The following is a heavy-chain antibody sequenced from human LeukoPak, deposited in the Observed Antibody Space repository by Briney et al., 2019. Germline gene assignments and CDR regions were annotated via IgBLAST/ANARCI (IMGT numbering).Heavy chain of an antibody. CDR1: GFTFSSYS. Sequence: GGSLRLSCAASGFTFSSYSMNWVRQAPGKGLEWVSSISSSSSYIYYADSVKGRFTISRDNSKNTLYLQMNSLRAEDTAVYYCAKESTGSYYYDSSGYPNPYYFDYWGQGTLVTVSS. D-gene: IGHD3-22*01. J-gene: IGHJ4*02. V-gene: IGHV3-21*04. CDR3: AKESTGSYYYDSSGYPNPYYFDY. CDR2: ISSSSSYI.